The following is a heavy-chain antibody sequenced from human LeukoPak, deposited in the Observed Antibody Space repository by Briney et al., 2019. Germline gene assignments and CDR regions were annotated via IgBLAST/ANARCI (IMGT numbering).Heavy chain of an antibody. D-gene: IGHD5-18*01. CDR1: EFTFSNYW. Sequence: GGSLRLSCVASEFTFSNYWIHWVRQPPGKGLVWVSRIRYDGIVTNYADSVEGRFTISRDNAKNTVHLQMNSLRDDDTAVYYCAKGFEYRFDYWGQGTLVTVSS. CDR2: IRYDGIVT. J-gene: IGHJ4*02. CDR3: AKGFEYRFDY. V-gene: IGHV3-74*01.